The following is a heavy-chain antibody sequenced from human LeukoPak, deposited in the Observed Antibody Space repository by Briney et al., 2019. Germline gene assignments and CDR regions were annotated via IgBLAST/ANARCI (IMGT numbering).Heavy chain of an antibody. CDR3: AGITLFRGWFDP. J-gene: IGHJ5*02. Sequence: GGSLRLSCAASGFTFSNAWMGWVRQAPGKGLEWVGRIKSKTDGGTTDYAAPVKGRFTISRDDSKNTLYLQMNSLRAEDTAVYYCAGITLFRGWFDPWGQGTLVTVSS. CDR2: IKSKTDGGTT. CDR1: GFTFSNAW. V-gene: IGHV3-15*01. D-gene: IGHD3-10*01.